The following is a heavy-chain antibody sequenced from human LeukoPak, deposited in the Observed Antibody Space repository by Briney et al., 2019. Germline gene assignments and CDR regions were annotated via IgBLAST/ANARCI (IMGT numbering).Heavy chain of an antibody. V-gene: IGHV1-69*05. D-gene: IGHD4-17*01. Sequence: ASVKVSCKASGGTFNNSAISWVRQAPGQGLEWLGGIMPLFGTAGYAQKFQGRVTITKDESTRTVYLELTSLTSDDTAVYYCARDVHGDYGSGWFDPWGQGTLVSVSS. CDR1: GGTFNNSA. CDR3: ARDVHGDYGSGWFDP. CDR2: IMPLFGTA. J-gene: IGHJ5*02.